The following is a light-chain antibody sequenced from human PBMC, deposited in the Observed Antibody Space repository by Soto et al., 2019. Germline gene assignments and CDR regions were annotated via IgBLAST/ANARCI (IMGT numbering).Light chain of an antibody. Sequence: EIVMTQSPVTLSASPGERVTLSCRVSQSVNINLAWYQQRRGQAPRVLIYDASNRSSGIPGKFSGSGSGTDFTLTISSLEPDDFALYFCQQYTDWPPLTFGGGTRVEIK. CDR3: QQYTDWPPLT. CDR2: DAS. J-gene: IGKJ4*02. CDR1: QSVNIN. V-gene: IGKV3D-15*01.